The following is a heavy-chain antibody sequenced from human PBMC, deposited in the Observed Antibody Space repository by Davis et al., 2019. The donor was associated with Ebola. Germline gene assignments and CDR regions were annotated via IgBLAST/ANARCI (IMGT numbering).Heavy chain of an antibody. V-gene: IGHV1-18*01. J-gene: IGHJ6*02. CDR2: LSAYNGNT. CDR1: GYTF. CDR3: ASRASGWYGWEMDV. Sequence: ASVKVSCKASGYTFISWVRQAPGHALEWMGWLSAYNGNTNYAQKLQGRVTMTTDTSTSTAYMELRSLRSDDTAVYYCASRASGWYGWEMDVWGQGTTVTVSS. D-gene: IGHD6-19*01.